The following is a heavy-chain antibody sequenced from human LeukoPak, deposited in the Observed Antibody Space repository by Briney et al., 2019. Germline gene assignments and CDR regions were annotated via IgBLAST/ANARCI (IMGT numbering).Heavy chain of an antibody. D-gene: IGHD3-10*01. CDR2: ISYDGSNK. J-gene: IGHJ4*02. CDR3: ARDLVLLWFGARSDSFDY. CDR1: GFTFSSYA. Sequence: GRSLRLSCAASGFTFSSYAMHWVRQAPGKGLEWVAVISYDGSNKYYADSVKGRFTISRDNSKNTLYLQMNSLRAEDTAVYYCARDLVLLWFGARSDSFDYWGQGTLVTVFS. V-gene: IGHV3-30-3*01.